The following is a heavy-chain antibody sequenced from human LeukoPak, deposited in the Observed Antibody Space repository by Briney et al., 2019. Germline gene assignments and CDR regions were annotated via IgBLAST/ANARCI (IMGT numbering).Heavy chain of an antibody. CDR1: GFTFSSYW. Sequence: GGSLRLSCAASGFTFSSYWMHWVRQDPGEGLVWVSRINSDGSTTNYADSVKGRFTISRDNAKNTLYLQMNSLRAEDTAVYYCTAAPMSGYTYTLGYWGQGTLVTVSS. CDR3: TAAPMSGYTYTLGY. V-gene: IGHV3-74*01. D-gene: IGHD5-12*01. J-gene: IGHJ4*02. CDR2: INSDGSTT.